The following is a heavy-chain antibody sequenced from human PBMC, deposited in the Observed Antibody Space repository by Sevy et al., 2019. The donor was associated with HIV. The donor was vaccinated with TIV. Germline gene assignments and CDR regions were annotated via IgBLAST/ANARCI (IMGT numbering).Heavy chain of an antibody. CDR3: ARRGDNNWFDP. V-gene: IGHV4-39*01. D-gene: IGHD2-15*01. CDR2: ISYTGSP. Sequence: SETLSLTCTVSGVSISGGAYYWGWFRRPPGKGLEWIGSISYTGSPYDNPSLKSRVTISVDTSKNQFSLKLTSVTAADTAVYYCARRGDNNWFDPWGQGTLVTVSS. J-gene: IGHJ5*02. CDR1: GVSISGGAYY.